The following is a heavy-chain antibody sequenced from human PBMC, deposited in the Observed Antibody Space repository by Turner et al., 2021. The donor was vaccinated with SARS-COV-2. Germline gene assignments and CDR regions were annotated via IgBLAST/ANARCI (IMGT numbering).Heavy chain of an antibody. Sequence: EVQLFESGGGLVQPGGSLILSCAASGIPFSSYAMSWVRQAPGKGVEWVSAISGSGGSTYYADSVKGRFTISRDNSKNTLYLQMNSMRAEDTAVYYCAKGPDIVATIWGTLFSGTFDYWGQGTLVTVSS. D-gene: IGHD5-12*01. CDR1: GIPFSSYA. V-gene: IGHV3-23*01. J-gene: IGHJ4*02. CDR3: AKGPDIVATIWGTLFSGTFDY. CDR2: ISGSGGST.